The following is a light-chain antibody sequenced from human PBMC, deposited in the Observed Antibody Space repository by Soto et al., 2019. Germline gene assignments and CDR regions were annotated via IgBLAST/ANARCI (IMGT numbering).Light chain of an antibody. CDR2: EVR. J-gene: IGLJ3*02. CDR1: SSDVGAYNY. Sequence: QSALTQPASVSGSPGQSITISCTGTSSDVGAYNYVSWYQQHPGKAPKLMIYEVRNRPSGVSDRFSGSRSDNTASLTISGLQAEDESDYYCSSYTSSSTWVFGGGTKLTVL. CDR3: SSYTSSSTWV. V-gene: IGLV2-14*01.